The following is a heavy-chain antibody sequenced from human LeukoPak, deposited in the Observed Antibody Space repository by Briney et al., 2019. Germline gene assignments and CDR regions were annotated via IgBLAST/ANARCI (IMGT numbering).Heavy chain of an antibody. CDR1: GGSTSSSNW. CDR2: INHSGST. Sequence: SGTLSLTCAVSGGSTSSSNWWSWVRQPPGKGLEWIGEINHSGSTSYNPSLKSRVTISVDTSKNQFSLKLSSVTAADTAVYYCARQRSRIQLWSHSKYFDYWGQGTLVTVSS. CDR3: ARQRSRIQLWSHSKYFDY. V-gene: IGHV4-4*02. J-gene: IGHJ4*02. D-gene: IGHD5-18*01.